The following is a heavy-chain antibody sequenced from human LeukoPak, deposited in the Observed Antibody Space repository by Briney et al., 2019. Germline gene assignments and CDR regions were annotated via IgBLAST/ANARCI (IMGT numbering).Heavy chain of an antibody. CDR1: GFTFSSYS. V-gene: IGHV3-7*01. Sequence: LSGGSLRLSCAASGFTFSSYSMNWVRQAPGKGLEWVANIKQDGSEKYYVDSVKGRFTISRDNAKNSLYLQMNSLRAEDTAVYYCARTSLDRGHAFDIWGQGTMVTVSS. CDR3: ARTSLDRGHAFDI. D-gene: IGHD1-14*01. J-gene: IGHJ3*02. CDR2: IKQDGSEK.